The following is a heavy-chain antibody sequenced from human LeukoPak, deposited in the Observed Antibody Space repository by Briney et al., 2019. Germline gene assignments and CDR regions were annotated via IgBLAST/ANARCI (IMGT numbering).Heavy chain of an antibody. D-gene: IGHD2-21*02. CDR1: GFTFSSYA. CDR3: ARDLGDSYVPPY. J-gene: IGHJ4*02. V-gene: IGHV3-30*04. Sequence: GRSLRLSCAASGFTFSSYAMHWVRQAPGKGLEWVAVISYDGSNKYYADSVKGRFTISRDNSKNTLYLQMNSLRAEDTAVYYCARDLGDSYVPPYWGQGTLVTVSS. CDR2: ISYDGSNK.